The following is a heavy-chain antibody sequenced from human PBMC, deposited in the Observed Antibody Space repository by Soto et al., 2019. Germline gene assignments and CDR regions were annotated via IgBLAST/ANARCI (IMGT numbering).Heavy chain of an antibody. J-gene: IGHJ5*02. CDR3: ARAHGVATTMGWFDP. D-gene: IGHD5-12*01. Sequence: QVRLVESGGGVVQPGRSLRLSCEASGFTFSSYGIHWVRQAPGKGLEWVAVIWYDGSNKYYADSVKGRFSISRDNSKNTLYLLMNSLRTEDTAVYYFARAHGVATTMGWFDPWGQGTLVTVSS. V-gene: IGHV3-33*01. CDR1: GFTFSSYG. CDR2: IWYDGSNK.